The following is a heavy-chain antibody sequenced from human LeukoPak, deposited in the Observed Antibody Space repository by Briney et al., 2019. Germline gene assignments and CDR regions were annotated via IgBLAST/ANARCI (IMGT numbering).Heavy chain of an antibody. Sequence: GSLRLSCAASGFTFSDYPMHWVRQAPGKGLEYVSAITTNGGTTYYATSVKGRFIISRDNSKNTLYLQMGSLRVEDMGVYYCARLSPIVVPPGALDIWAQGTMVPLSS. J-gene: IGHJ3*02. CDR2: ITTNGGTT. CDR1: GFTFSDYP. CDR3: ARLSPIVVPPGALDI. D-gene: IGHD2-15*01. V-gene: IGHV3-64*01.